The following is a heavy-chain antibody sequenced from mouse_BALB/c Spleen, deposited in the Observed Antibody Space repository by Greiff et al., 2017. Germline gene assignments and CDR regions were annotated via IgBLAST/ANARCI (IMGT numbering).Heavy chain of an antibody. CDR2: ISYSGST. V-gene: IGHV3-2*02. J-gene: IGHJ4*01. CDR3: ARWLLPLGAMDY. Sequence: VQLKESGPGLVKPSQSLSLTCTVTGYSITSDYAWNWIRQFPGNKLEWMGYISYSGSTSYNPSLKSRISITRDTSKNQFFLQLNSVTTEDTATYYCARWLLPLGAMDYWGQGTSVTVSS. CDR1: GYSITSDYA. D-gene: IGHD2-3*01.